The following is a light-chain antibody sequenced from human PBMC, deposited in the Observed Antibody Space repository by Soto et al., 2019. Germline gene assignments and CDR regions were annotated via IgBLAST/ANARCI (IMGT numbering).Light chain of an antibody. CDR1: QSISTW. Sequence: DRPMTQSCSTLSASVGDRVTIPCRASQSISTWLAWYQQKPGKAPRLLIYRASTLESGVPSRFTGSGSGTEFTLTISSLQPDDFATYYCQQYNTFSITFGQGTRLEIK. CDR2: RAS. V-gene: IGKV1-5*03. CDR3: QQYNTFSIT. J-gene: IGKJ5*01.